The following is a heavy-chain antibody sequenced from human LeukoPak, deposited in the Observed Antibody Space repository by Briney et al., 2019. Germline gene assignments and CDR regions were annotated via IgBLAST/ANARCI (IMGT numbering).Heavy chain of an antibody. V-gene: IGHV4-39*07. CDR2: IYYSGST. CDR1: GGSISSSSYY. D-gene: IGHD3-22*01. J-gene: IGHJ3*02. Sequence: SETLSLTCTVSGGSISSSSYYWGWIRQPPGKGLEWIGSIYYSGSTYYNPSLKSRVTISVDRSKNQFSLKLSSVTAADTAVYYCARPAVYYYDTHTGAFDIWGQGTMVTVSS. CDR3: ARPAVYYYDTHTGAFDI.